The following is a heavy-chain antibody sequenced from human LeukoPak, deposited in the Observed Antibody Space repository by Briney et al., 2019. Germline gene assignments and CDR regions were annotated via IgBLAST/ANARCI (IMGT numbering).Heavy chain of an antibody. CDR2: ISGSGGGT. CDR3: AKNRGAGSHYYYHMNV. Sequence: PGGSLRLSCAASGFTFSTYAMSWVRQAAGKELEWVSLISGSGGGTYYADSVKGRFTISRDNSKNTLYLQLNSLRVEDTAVYYCAKNRGAGSHYYYHMNVWGKGTTVTVSS. J-gene: IGHJ6*03. CDR1: GFTFSTYA. D-gene: IGHD1-26*01. V-gene: IGHV3-23*01.